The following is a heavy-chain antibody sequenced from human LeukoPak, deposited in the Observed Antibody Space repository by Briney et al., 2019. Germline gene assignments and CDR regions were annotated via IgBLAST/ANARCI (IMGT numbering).Heavy chain of an antibody. CDR1: GFPFRSYG. CDR3: AKDSSSSNYYYGLDV. J-gene: IGHJ6*02. V-gene: IGHV3-30*02. Sequence: GGTLRLSCAASGFPFRSYGMHWVRQAPGKGLEWVSFISYDGANKYYADSVKGRFTISRDNSKNTLYVQMNGLRGDDTGMYFCAKDSSSSNYYYGLDVWGQGTTVTVSS. D-gene: IGHD6-13*01. CDR2: ISYDGANK.